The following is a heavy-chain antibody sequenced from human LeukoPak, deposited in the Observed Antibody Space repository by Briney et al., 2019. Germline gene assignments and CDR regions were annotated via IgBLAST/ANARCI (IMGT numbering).Heavy chain of an antibody. V-gene: IGHV1-3*03. J-gene: IGHJ6*03. CDR2: INAGNGNT. CDR1: GCAFTSYA. Sequence: GASVKVSCKASGCAFTSYAMNWVRQAPGQRLEWMGWINAGNGNTKYSQEFQGRVTITRDTSASTAYMELSSLRSEDMAVYYCARDAVPTTAAGLAPDYYYMDVWGKGTTVTVSS. D-gene: IGHD4-17*01. CDR3: ARDAVPTTAAGLAPDYYYMDV.